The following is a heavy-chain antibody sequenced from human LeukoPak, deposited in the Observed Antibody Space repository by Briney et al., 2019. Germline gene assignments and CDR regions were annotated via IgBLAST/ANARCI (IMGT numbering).Heavy chain of an antibody. D-gene: IGHD5-18*01. CDR1: GGSISSGSYY. CDR3: ARERTDTSMDY. Sequence: SETLSLTCTVSGGSISSGSYYWTWIRQPAGEGLEWIGRIYTSGSTNHNPSLKSRVTISLDTSKYQFSLKLISVTAADTAVYFCARERTDTSMDYWGQGTLVTVSS. CDR2: IYTSGST. V-gene: IGHV4-61*02. J-gene: IGHJ4*02.